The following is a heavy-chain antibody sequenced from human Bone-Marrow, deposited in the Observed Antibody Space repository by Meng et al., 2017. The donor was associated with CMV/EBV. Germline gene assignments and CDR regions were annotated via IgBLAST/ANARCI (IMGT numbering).Heavy chain of an antibody. CDR1: GGSINPYY. CDR2: VYFSGST. J-gene: IGHJ6*02. V-gene: IGHV4-59*01. D-gene: IGHD2-15*01. CDR3: ARGGGLTQYYYYGMDV. Sequence: SETLSLTCTVSGGSINPYYWSWIRQPPGKGLEWIGFVYFSGSTNYNPSLKSRATISVDEYKNHFSLRLTSVTAADTAVYYCARGGGLTQYYYYGMDVWGQGTTVTVSS.